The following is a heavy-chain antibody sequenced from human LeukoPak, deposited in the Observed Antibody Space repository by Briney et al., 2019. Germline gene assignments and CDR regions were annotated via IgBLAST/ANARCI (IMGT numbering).Heavy chain of an antibody. CDR3: AVAPYYYDSSGYFVDY. D-gene: IGHD3-22*01. V-gene: IGHV1-18*01. CDR2: ISGYNGHT. J-gene: IGHJ4*02. Sequence: ASVKVSCKASGYTFTSYGISWVRQAPGQGLEWMGWISGYNGHTKYAQKFQGRATMTTDTSTSTAYMELRSLRSDDTAVYYCAVAPYYYDSSGYFVDYWGQGTLVTVSS. CDR1: GYTFTSYG.